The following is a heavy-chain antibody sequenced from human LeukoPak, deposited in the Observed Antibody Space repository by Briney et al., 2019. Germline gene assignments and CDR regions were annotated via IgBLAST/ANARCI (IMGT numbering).Heavy chain of an antibody. V-gene: IGHV4-4*07. CDR1: GGSINRYY. D-gene: IGHD2-15*01. Sequence: SETLSLTCTVSGGSINRYYWSWIRQPAGKGLEWIGRTYTSGTTSYNPSLKSRVTMSVDTSKNQFSLILSSVAAADTAVYYCARGSPSGSGGRDTFDFWGQGTMVTVSS. J-gene: IGHJ3*01. CDR3: ARGSPSGSGGRDTFDF. CDR2: TYTSGTT.